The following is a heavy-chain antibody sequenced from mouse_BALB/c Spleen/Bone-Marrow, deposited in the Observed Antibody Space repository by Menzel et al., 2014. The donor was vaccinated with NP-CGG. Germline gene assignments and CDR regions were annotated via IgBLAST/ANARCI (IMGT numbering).Heavy chain of an antibody. CDR3: ARHAYYDQTEVSFVY. V-gene: IGHV5-9-2*01. J-gene: IGHJ3*01. CDR2: ISGGGSYT. CDR1: GLSFNRYG. D-gene: IGHD2-4*01. Sequence: VESGGSLKLSCAASGLSFNRYGMSWXRQTPEKRLEWVATISGGGSYTFYPDSVKGRFTISRDNAKNNLYLQLSSLRSEDTALYYCARHAYYDQTEVSFVYWGQGTLVTVSA.